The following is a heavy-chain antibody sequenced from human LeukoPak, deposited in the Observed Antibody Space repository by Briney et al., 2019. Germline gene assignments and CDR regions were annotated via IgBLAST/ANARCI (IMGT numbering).Heavy chain of an antibody. CDR3: ARGASSGYYYVRKRGYYFDY. D-gene: IGHD3-22*01. CDR1: GGSFSGYY. CDR2: INHSGST. J-gene: IGHJ4*02. V-gene: IGHV4-34*01. Sequence: SETLSLTCAVYGGSFSGYYWSWIRQPPGKGLEWIGEINHSGSTNYNPSLKSRVTISVDTSKNQFSLKMRSVTAADTAVYYCARGASSGYYYVRKRGYYFDYWGQGTLVTVSS.